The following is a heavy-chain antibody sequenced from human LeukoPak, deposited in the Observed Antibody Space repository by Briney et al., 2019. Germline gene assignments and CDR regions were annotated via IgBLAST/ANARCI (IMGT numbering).Heavy chain of an antibody. Sequence: SETLSLICAVYGGSFSGYYWSWIRRPPGKGLEWIGEINHSGSTNYNPSLKSRVTISVDTSKNQFSLKLSSVTAADTAVYYCARGQGERWLQLRWFDPWGQGTLVTVSS. V-gene: IGHV4-34*01. CDR2: INHSGST. J-gene: IGHJ5*02. CDR1: GGSFSGYY. D-gene: IGHD5-24*01. CDR3: ARGQGERWLQLRWFDP.